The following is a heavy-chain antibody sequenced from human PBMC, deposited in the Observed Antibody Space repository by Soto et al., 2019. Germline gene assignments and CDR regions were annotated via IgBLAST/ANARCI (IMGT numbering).Heavy chain of an antibody. J-gene: IGHJ4*02. Sequence: EVQLVESGGGLVQPGGSLRLSCAASGFSLRGYSLTWVRQAPGKGLEWVSAISSSSGSTFYADSVKGRFIISRDDSKNTLYLQMNSLRVEDTAVYYCTKPPSIKYGFDYWGQGTLVAVSA. D-gene: IGHD1-20*01. CDR1: GFSLRGYS. CDR2: ISSSSGST. CDR3: TKPPSIKYGFDY. V-gene: IGHV3-23*04.